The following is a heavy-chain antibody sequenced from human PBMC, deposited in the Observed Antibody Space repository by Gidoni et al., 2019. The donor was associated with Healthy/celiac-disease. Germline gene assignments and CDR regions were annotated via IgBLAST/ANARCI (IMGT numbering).Heavy chain of an antibody. CDR2: IYYSCST. CDR3: AREGLRYYYYYMDV. V-gene: IGHV4-59*01. CDR1: GGTISSYY. Sequence: QVKLQESGPGLVKPSETLSPPCTVSGGTISSYYWSWIRQPPGKGLEWIGYIYYSCSTNYNPSLKSRVTISVDPSKNQFSLKLSSVTAADTAVYYCAREGLRYYYYYMDVWGKGTTVTVSS. J-gene: IGHJ6*03.